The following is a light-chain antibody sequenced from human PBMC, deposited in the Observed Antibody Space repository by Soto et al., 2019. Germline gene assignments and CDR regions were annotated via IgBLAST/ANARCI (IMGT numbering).Light chain of an antibody. Sequence: EFVLTQSPGTLSLSPGERATLSCRASQNVGRNVAWYQQRPGQAPRLLIHGTSTRAADIPARFSGSVSGTEFTLTINSLQPEDFVIYYCQQYNNWPPMSTFGQGTKLEMK. CDR1: QNVGRN. CDR3: QQYNNWPPMST. CDR2: GTS. V-gene: IGKV3-15*01. J-gene: IGKJ2*01.